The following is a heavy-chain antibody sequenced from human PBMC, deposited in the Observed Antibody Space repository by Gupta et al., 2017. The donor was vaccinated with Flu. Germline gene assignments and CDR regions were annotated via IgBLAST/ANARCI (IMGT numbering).Heavy chain of an antibody. CDR3: ARGTDYDYGDYAAY. V-gene: IGHV3-21*02. Sequence: EVQLVESAGGLVKPGGSLRLSCAASGFTFSDYTMNWVRQAPGKGLEWVSSISSSSSYIYYADSVKGRFTISRDNAKNSLYLQMNSLRAEDTAVYYCARGTDYDYGDYAAYWGQGTLVTVSS. CDR2: ISSSSSYI. CDR1: GFTFSDYT. J-gene: IGHJ4*02. D-gene: IGHD4-17*01.